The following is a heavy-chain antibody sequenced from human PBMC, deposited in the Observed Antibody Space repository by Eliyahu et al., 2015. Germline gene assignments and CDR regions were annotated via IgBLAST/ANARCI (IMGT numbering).Heavy chain of an antibody. D-gene: IGHD1-26*01. CDR3: AKDPVIVGARSPFDY. Sequence: EVQLLESGGGLVQPGGSLRLSCAASGFPFTCYAMGXVRXAPGKGLGWVSAISGSGGSTYYADSVKGRFTISRDNSKNTLYLQMNSLRAEDTAVYYCAKDPVIVGARSPFDYWGQGTLVTVSS. J-gene: IGHJ4*02. V-gene: IGHV3-23*01. CDR1: GFPFTCYA. CDR2: ISGSGGST.